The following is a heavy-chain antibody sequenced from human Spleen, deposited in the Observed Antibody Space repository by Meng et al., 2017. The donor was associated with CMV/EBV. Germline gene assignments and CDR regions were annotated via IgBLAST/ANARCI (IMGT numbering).Heavy chain of an antibody. V-gene: IGHV3-33*01. Sequence: GESLKISCAASGFSFSNYGMHWVRQAPGKGLEWVAYIWYDGSKKYYADSVKGRFAISRDNSQNTVHLQMNSLRAEDTAVYYCARDRVWRALREYHYGMDVWGQGTMVTVSS. D-gene: IGHD3-3*01. CDR2: IWYDGSKK. J-gene: IGHJ6*02. CDR3: ARDRVWRALREYHYGMDV. CDR1: GFSFSNYG.